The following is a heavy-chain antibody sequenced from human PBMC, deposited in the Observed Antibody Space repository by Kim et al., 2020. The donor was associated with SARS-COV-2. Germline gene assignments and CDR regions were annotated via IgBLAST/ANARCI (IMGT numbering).Heavy chain of an antibody. D-gene: IGHD6-25*01. V-gene: IGHV4-34*01. CDR3: ARSSGRPTYYFDY. CDR1: GGSFSGYY. J-gene: IGHJ4*02. CDR2: INHSGST. Sequence: SETLSLTCAVYGGSFSGYYWSWIRQPPGKGLEWIGEINHSGSTNYNPSLKSRVTISVDTSKNQFSLKLSSVTAADTAVYYCARSSGRPTYYFDYWGQGTLVTVSS.